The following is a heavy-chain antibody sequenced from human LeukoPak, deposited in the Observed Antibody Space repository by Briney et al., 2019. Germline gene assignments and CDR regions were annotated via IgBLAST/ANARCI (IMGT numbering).Heavy chain of an antibody. V-gene: IGHV3-30*03. D-gene: IGHD3-10*01. J-gene: IGHJ3*02. CDR1: GFTFSSYG. CDR2: ISYDGSNK. CDR3: ARDRTYYYGSGSRRYDAFDI. Sequence: PGRSLRLSCAASGFTFSSYGMHWVRQAPGKGLEWVAVISYDGSNKYYADSVKGRFTISRDNSKNTLYLQMNSLRAEDTAVYYCARDRTYYYGSGSRRYDAFDIWGQGTMVTVSS.